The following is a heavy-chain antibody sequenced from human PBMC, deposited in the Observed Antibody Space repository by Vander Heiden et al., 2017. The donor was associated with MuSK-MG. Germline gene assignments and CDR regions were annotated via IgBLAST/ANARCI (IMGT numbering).Heavy chain of an antibody. CDR1: GASIGSGAYY. Sequence: QVQLQESGPGLLEPSQTLSLTCTVSGASIGSGAYYWSWVRHHPGKGPEWIGSIYSSGSTYYKQSLKRRVTISLNTSKNQFSRKLTSVTAAETAVYYCARGSILTSTSCYRCWYDPWVQGTLVTVSS. V-gene: IGHV4-31*03. CDR3: ARGSILTSTSCYRCWYDP. CDR2: IYSSGST. J-gene: IGHJ5*02. D-gene: IGHD2-2*01.